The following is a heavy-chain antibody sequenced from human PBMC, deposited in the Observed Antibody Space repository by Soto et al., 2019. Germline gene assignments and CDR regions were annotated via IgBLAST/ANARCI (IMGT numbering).Heavy chain of an antibody. V-gene: IGHV3-33*01. Sequence: QVQLVESGGGVVQPGRSLRLSCAASGFTFSSYGMHWVRQAPGKGLEWVAVIWYDGSNKYYADSVKGRFTISRDNSKNTXYXRMNSLRAEDTAVYYCARSIAAAGSFGPYYYYGMVVWGQGTTVTVSS. CDR2: IWYDGSNK. CDR3: ARSIAAAGSFGPYYYYGMVV. D-gene: IGHD6-13*01. J-gene: IGHJ6*02. CDR1: GFTFSSYG.